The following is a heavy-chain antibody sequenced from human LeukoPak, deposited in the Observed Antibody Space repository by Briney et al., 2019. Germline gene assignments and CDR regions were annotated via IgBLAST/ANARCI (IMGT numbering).Heavy chain of an antibody. V-gene: IGHV4-4*08. CDR3: ARESCSSTSCSNWFDP. CDR2: IYYSGST. D-gene: IGHD2-2*01. CDR1: GGSISDYY. Sequence: SETLSLTCTVSGGSISDYYWSWIRQPPGKGLEWIGYIYYSGSTNYNPSLKSRVTISVDTSKNQFSLKLSSVTAADTAVYYCARESCSSTSCSNWFDPWGQGTLVTVSS. J-gene: IGHJ5*02.